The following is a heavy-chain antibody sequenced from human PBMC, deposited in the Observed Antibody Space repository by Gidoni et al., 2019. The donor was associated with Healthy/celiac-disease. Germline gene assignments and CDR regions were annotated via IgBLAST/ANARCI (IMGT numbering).Heavy chain of an antibody. D-gene: IGHD6-19*01. J-gene: IGHJ4*02. CDR1: GFPFDDYA. CDR3: AKGASGWVGYFDY. Sequence: EVQLVESGGGLVQPGRSLRLSCAASGFPFDDYAMHWVRQAPGKGREWVSGISWNSGSIGYADSVKGRFTISRDNAKNSLYLQMNSLRAEDTALYYCAKGASGWVGYFDYWGQGTLVTVSS. V-gene: IGHV3-9*01. CDR2: ISWNSGSI.